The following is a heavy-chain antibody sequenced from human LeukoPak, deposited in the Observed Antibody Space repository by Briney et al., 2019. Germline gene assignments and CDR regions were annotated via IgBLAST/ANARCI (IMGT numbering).Heavy chain of an antibody. J-gene: IGHJ4*02. V-gene: IGHV4-59*13. CDR3: AALPYTTAWREY. Sequence: SGTLSLTCTLSGDSIDSYFWTWIRQPRGKRPEWIGYMYTSGPANYNPSLKGQVTISGDTSTNVFSLNVMSVTAADTAIYYCAALPYTTAWREYWGQGTLVTVSS. D-gene: IGHD3-16*01. CDR2: MYTSGPA. CDR1: GDSIDSYF.